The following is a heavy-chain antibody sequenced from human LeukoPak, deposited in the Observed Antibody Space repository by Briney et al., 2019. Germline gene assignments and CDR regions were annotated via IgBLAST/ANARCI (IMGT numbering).Heavy chain of an antibody. D-gene: IGHD3-3*01. CDR1: GDSVSANGAA. Sequence: KNSQTLSLTCAISGDSVSANGAAWNWIRQSPSRGLEWLGRTYYRSKWYNDYAVSVKSRITINPDTSKNQFSLQLNSVTPEDTAVYYCARVPYYDFQADAFDIWGQGTMVTVSS. J-gene: IGHJ3*02. CDR2: TYYRSKWYN. V-gene: IGHV6-1*01. CDR3: ARVPYYDFQADAFDI.